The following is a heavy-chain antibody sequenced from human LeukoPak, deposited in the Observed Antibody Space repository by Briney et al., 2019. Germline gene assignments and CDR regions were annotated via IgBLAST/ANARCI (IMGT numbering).Heavy chain of an antibody. D-gene: IGHD1-1*01. J-gene: IGHJ4*03. V-gene: IGHV4-34*01. CDR2: IDHRGDT. Sequence: SETLSLTCAVYGGSFSRYYWSWIRQSPGKGLEWIAEIDHRGDTNYNPSVKSRVNISVDKSKNHFSLKVRSLTAADTAVYYCARGPTISETGYFDFWGQGTLVTVSS. CDR1: GGSFSRYY. CDR3: ARGPTISETGYFDF.